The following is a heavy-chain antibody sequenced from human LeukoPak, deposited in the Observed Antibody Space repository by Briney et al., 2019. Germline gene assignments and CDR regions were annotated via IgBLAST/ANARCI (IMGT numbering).Heavy chain of an antibody. CDR1: GFTFDDYA. V-gene: IGHV3-74*01. J-gene: IGHJ4*02. CDR3: ARARGNTYGYFEY. D-gene: IGHD5-18*01. Sequence: GRSLRLSCAASGFTFDDYAMHWVRQAPGKGLVWVSRINGDASSTSYADSVKGRFTISRDNAKSTLYLQMNSLRVEDTAVYYCARARGNTYGYFEYWGQGTLVTVSS. CDR2: INGDASST.